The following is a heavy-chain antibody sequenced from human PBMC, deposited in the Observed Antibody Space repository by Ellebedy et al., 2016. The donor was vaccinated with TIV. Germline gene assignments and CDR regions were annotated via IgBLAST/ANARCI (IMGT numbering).Heavy chain of an antibody. CDR1: GFTFSSYA. V-gene: IGHV3-23*01. CDR3: AKASSSGSDGRTYYFDY. D-gene: IGHD6-19*01. Sequence: GGSLRLSXAASGFTFSSYAMSWVRQAPGKGLEWVSAISGSGGSTYYADSVKGRFTISRDNSKNTLYLQMNSLRAEDTAVYYCAKASSSGSDGRTYYFDYWGQGSLVSVSS. CDR2: ISGSGGST. J-gene: IGHJ4*02.